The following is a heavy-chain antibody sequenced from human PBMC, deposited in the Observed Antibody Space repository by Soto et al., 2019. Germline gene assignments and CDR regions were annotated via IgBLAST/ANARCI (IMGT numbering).Heavy chain of an antibody. CDR1: GYTFTSYG. CDR3: ARGIELEQHTGWFDP. D-gene: IGHD6-13*01. V-gene: IGHV1-18*01. J-gene: IGHJ5*02. Sequence: ASVKVSCKASGYTFTSYGISWVRQAPGQGLEWMGWISAYNGNTNYAQKLQGRVTMTTDTSTSTAYMELRSLRSDDTAVYYCARGIELEQHTGWFDPWGQGTLVTVSS. CDR2: ISAYNGNT.